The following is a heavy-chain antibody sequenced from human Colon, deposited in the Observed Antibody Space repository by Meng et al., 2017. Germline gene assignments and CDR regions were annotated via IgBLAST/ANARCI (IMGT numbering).Heavy chain of an antibody. CDR2: FTSSGGNT. J-gene: IGHJ4*02. D-gene: IGHD4-11*01. CDR3: AKESVGTYSLYSFDS. Sequence: GGPLRPSFAASGFRFNNFGMTWVRQGPGKGLECVAAFTSSGGNTYYADSVKGRFTISRDNSKNTLYLQMNSLRAEDTAVYYCAKESVGTYSLYSFDSWGQGTLVTVSS. V-gene: IGHV3-23*01. CDR1: GFRFNNFG.